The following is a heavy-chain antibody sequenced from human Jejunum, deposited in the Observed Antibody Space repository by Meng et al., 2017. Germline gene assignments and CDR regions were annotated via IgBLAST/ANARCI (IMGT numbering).Heavy chain of an antibody. Sequence: ASVKVFCKASGYTFTGYYMHWLRQAPGQGLEWMGWINSNSGGTMYAQKFQGRVTIARDTSINTADMELRSLISDDTAVYYCARELTSTIVGYDHWGQGALVTVSS. CDR3: ARELTSTIVGYDH. V-gene: IGHV1-2*02. J-gene: IGHJ5*02. CDR2: INSNSGGT. D-gene: IGHD1-26*01. CDR1: GYTFTGYY.